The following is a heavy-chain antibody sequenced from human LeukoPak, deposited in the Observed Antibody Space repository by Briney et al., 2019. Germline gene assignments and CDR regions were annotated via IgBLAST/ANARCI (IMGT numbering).Heavy chain of an antibody. V-gene: IGHV3-23*01. D-gene: IGHD3-10*01. Sequence: GGSLRLSCAASGSTFSSYAMSWVRQAPGKGLEWVSAISGSGGSTYYADSVKGRFTISRDNSKNTLYLQMNSLRVEDTAVYYCARSGSYYSPFDYWGQGTLVTVSP. J-gene: IGHJ4*02. CDR2: ISGSGGST. CDR3: ARSGSYYSPFDY. CDR1: GSTFSSYA.